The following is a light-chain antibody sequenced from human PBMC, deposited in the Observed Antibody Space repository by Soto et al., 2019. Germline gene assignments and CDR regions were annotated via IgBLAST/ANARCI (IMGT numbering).Light chain of an antibody. J-gene: IGKJ4*01. V-gene: IGKV1-9*01. CDR3: QQLNSYPHT. CDR2: VAS. Sequence: DIQLTQSPSFLSASVGDRVTISCRASQGISSYLAWYQQKPGKAPELLIYVASTLQSGVPSRFSGSGSGTEFTLTISSLQPEDFETYYCQQLNSYPHTFGGGTKVEIK. CDR1: QGISSY.